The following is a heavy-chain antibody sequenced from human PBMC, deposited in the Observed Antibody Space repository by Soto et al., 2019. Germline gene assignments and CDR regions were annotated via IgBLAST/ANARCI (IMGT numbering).Heavy chain of an antibody. D-gene: IGHD3-3*01. CDR3: ARGALDDFWSGYYQYYFDY. CDR2: IIPIFGTA. J-gene: IGHJ4*02. V-gene: IGHV1-69*13. CDR1: GGTFSSYA. Sequence: SVKVSCKASGGTFSSYASSWVRQAPGQGLEWMGGIIPIFGTANYAQKFQGRVTITADESTSTAYMELSSLRSEDTAVYYCARGALDDFWSGYYQYYFDYWGQGTLVTVSS.